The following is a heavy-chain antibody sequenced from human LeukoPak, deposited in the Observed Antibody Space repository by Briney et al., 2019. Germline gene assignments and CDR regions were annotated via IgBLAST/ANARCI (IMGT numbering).Heavy chain of an antibody. D-gene: IGHD5-18*01. Sequence: GGSLRLSCAASGFTFSSYSMNWVRQAPGKGLEWVSSISSSSSYIYYADSVKGRFTIYRDNAKNSLYLQMNSLRAEDTAVYYCARDLVDTAMVYYYYYYMDVWGKGTTVTVSS. CDR3: ARDLVDTAMVYYYYYYMDV. CDR1: GFTFSSYS. V-gene: IGHV3-21*01. CDR2: ISSSSSYI. J-gene: IGHJ6*03.